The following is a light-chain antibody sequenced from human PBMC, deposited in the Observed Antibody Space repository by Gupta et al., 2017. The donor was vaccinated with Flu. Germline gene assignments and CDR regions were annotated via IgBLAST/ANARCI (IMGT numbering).Light chain of an antibody. CDR1: QSLLHRNGYNY. Sequence: VTPGEPASISCRASQSLLHRNGYNYLDWYLQKPGQSPQLLIYLGSNRASGVPDRFSGSGSGTDFTLKISRVEAEDIGVYYCRQSLQTPWRFGQGTKLEIK. CDR3: RQSLQTPWR. CDR2: LGS. J-gene: IGKJ1*01. V-gene: IGKV2-28*01.